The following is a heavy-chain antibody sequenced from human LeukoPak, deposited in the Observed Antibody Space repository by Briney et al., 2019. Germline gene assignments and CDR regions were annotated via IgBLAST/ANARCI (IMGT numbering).Heavy chain of an antibody. V-gene: IGHV4-59*12. CDR2: IYHSGST. CDR1: GGSISSYY. D-gene: IGHD1-1*01. CDR3: ASVTSDYYYGMDV. J-gene: IGHJ6*02. Sequence: SETLSLTCTVSGGSISSYYWSWIRQPPGKGLEWIGEIYHSGSTNYNPSLKSRVTISVDKSKNQFSLKLSSVTAADTAVYYCASVTSDYYYGMDVWGQGTTVTVSS.